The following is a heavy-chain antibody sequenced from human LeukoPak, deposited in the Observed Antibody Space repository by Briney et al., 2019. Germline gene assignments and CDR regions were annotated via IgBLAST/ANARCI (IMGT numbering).Heavy chain of an antibody. Sequence: PGGSLRLSCAASGFTFNNYWMAWVRQAPGKGLEWVANINKDGSGEYYVDSVKGRFTVSRDNAKNSLYLQMNSLGAEDTAVYHRARGNDRWQQSRWCYGLDVWGQGTTVTVSS. CDR3: ARGNDRWQQSRWCYGLDV. CDR2: INKDGSGE. D-gene: IGHD5-24*01. V-gene: IGHV3-7*04. J-gene: IGHJ6*02. CDR1: GFTFNNYW.